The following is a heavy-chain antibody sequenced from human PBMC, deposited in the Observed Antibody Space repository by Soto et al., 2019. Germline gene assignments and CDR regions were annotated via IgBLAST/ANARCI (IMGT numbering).Heavy chain of an antibody. D-gene: IGHD5-12*01. J-gene: IGHJ6*03. V-gene: IGHV1-2*04. CDR1: GDSFNDYY. Sequence: QVQLVQSGAEVMKPEASVTVSCRSSGDSFNDYYIHWVRQAPGQGFEWMGWINPNGGVTKYAQKFQGWVSMTRDTSIRTVYMQLSRLRSDDTAVYYCARESGGATATLDYYYFYMDVWGTGTTVTVSS. CDR3: ARESGGATATLDYYYFYMDV. CDR2: INPNGGVT.